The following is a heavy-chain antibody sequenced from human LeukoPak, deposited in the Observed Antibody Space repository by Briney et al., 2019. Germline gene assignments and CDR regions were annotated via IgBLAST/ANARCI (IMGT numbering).Heavy chain of an antibody. J-gene: IGHJ4*02. CDR1: GFMFSDYG. CDR2: INPNSGGT. D-gene: IGHD3-3*01. CDR3: ARPAGGSGPFDY. V-gene: IGHV1-2*06. Sequence: PGGSLRLSCAASGFMFSDYGMHWVRQAPGQGLEWMGRINPNSGGTNYAQKFQGRVTMTRDTSISTAYMELSRLRSDDTAVYYCARPAGGSGPFDYWGQGTLVTVSS.